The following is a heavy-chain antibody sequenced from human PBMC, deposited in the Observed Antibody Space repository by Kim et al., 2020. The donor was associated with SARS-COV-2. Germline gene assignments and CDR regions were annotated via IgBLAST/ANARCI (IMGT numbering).Heavy chain of an antibody. CDR2: FDPEDGET. V-gene: IGHV1-24*01. CDR1: GYTLTELS. CDR3: ATQLFMVRGVMGPVDRIMDV. D-gene: IGHD3-10*01. Sequence: ASVKVSCKVSGYTLTELSMHWVRQAPGKGLEWMGGFDPEDGETIYAQKFQGRVTMTEDTSTDTAYMELSSLRSEDTAVYYCATQLFMVRGVMGPVDRIMDVWGQGTTVTVSS. J-gene: IGHJ6*02.